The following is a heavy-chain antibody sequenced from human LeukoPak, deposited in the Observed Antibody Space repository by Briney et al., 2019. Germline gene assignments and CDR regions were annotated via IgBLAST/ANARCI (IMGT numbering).Heavy chain of an antibody. J-gene: IGHJ5*02. CDR1: GYTFTSYA. CDR3: ARVAEVGATYNWLDP. V-gene: IGHV1-3*01. D-gene: IGHD1-26*01. CDR2: INAGNGNT. Sequence: ASVKVSCKASGYTFTSYAMHWVRQAPGQRLEWMGWINAGNGNTKYSQKFQGRVTITRDTSASTAYMELSSLRSEDTAVYYCARVAEVGATYNWLDPWGQGTLVTVSS.